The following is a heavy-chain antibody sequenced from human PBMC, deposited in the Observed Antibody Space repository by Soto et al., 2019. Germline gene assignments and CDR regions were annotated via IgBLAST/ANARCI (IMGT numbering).Heavy chain of an antibody. CDR2: IIPIFGTA. V-gene: IGHV1-69*13. Sequence: WASVKVSCKASGGTFSSYAISWVRQAPGQGLEWMGGIIPIFGTANYAQKFQGRVTITADESTSTAYMELSSLRSEDTAVYYCARDRVTTGSYYYYYGMDVWGQGTTVTVSS. J-gene: IGHJ6*02. D-gene: IGHD4-4*01. CDR3: ARDRVTTGSYYYYYGMDV. CDR1: GGTFSSYA.